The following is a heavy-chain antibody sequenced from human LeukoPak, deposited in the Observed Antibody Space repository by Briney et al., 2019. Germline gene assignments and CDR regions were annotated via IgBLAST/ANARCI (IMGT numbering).Heavy chain of an antibody. Sequence: GGSLRLPCAASGFTFSSYSMNWVRQAPGKGLEWVSSISSSSSYIYYADSVKGRFTISRDNAKNSLYLQMNSLRAEDTAVYYCAKGSPEMATIYDAFDIWGQGTMVTVSS. CDR2: ISSSSSYI. CDR1: GFTFSSYS. CDR3: AKGSPEMATIYDAFDI. V-gene: IGHV3-21*04. J-gene: IGHJ3*02. D-gene: IGHD5-24*01.